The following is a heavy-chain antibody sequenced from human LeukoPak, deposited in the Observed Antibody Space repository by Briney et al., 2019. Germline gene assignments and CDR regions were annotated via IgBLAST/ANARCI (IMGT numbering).Heavy chain of an antibody. CDR3: ARVAGSSGWYAGNYYYYYYMDV. J-gene: IGHJ6*03. D-gene: IGHD6-19*01. Sequence: PGESLRLSCAASGFTFSDYYMSWIRQAPGKGLGWVSYISSSGSTIYYADSVKGRFTISRDNAKNSLYLQMNSLRAEDTAVYYCARVAGSSGWYAGNYYYYYYMDVWGKGTTVTVSS. CDR1: GFTFSDYY. CDR2: ISSSGSTI. V-gene: IGHV3-11*04.